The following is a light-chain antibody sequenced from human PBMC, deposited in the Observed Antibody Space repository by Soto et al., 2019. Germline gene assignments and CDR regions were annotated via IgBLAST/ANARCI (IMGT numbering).Light chain of an antibody. CDR3: QQYSDWPRT. Sequence: EILMTQSTATLSVSPGERATLSCRASQSISSTLAWYQQKPGQAPRLLIYDAATRATGVPARFSAGGSGTDFTLTISSLQSEDFAIYYCQQYSDWPRTFGQGTRLEIK. CDR2: DAA. CDR1: QSISST. J-gene: IGKJ2*01. V-gene: IGKV3-15*01.